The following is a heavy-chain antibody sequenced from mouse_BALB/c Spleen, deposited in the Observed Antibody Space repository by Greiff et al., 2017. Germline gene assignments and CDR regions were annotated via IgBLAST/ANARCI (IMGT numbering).Heavy chain of an antibody. J-gene: IGHJ4*01. Sequence: QVQLQQSGPGLVQPSHSLSITCTGSGFSLTSYGVHWVRQSPGKGLEWLGVIWSGGSTDYNAAFISRLSISKDNSKSQVFFKMNSLQADDTAIYYCARKGVYGNPMDYWGQGTSVTVAS. CDR2: IWSGGST. V-gene: IGHV2-4-1*01. CDR3: ARKGVYGNPMDY. D-gene: IGHD2-1*01. CDR1: GFSLTSYG.